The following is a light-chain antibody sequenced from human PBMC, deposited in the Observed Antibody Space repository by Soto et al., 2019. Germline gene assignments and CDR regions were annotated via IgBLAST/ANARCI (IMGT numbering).Light chain of an antibody. CDR1: SGSVSSSYY. Sequence: QTVVTQEPSFSVSPGGTVTLTCGLSSGSVSSSYYPSWYQQTPGQAPRTLIYSTNIRSSGVPERFSGSILGNKAALTITGAQADDECDYYCVLFMGSDIAFFGTGTKLTVL. CDR2: STN. CDR3: VLFMGSDIAF. J-gene: IGLJ1*01. V-gene: IGLV8-61*01.